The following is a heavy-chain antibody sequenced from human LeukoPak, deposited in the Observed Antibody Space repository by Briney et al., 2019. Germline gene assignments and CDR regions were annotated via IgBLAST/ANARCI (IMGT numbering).Heavy chain of an antibody. CDR1: GFTLSSYS. J-gene: IGHJ1*01. V-gene: IGHV3-64*01. CDR2: ISNNGGST. D-gene: IGHD6-19*01. Sequence: GGSLRLSCAASGFTLSSYSMHWVRQAPGKGLEFVSAISNNGGSTYYANSVKGRFTISRDISKNTLCLQMGSLRPEDMAVYYCARVDSGSACASWGQGILVTVSS. CDR3: ARVDSGSACAS.